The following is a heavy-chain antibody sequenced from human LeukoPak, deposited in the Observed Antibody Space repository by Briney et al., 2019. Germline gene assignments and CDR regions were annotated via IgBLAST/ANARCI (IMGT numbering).Heavy chain of an antibody. D-gene: IGHD2-2*01. J-gene: IGHJ3*01. CDR1: GDSISSAAYY. Sequence: SETLSLTCAVSGDSISSAAYYWTWIRQPAGKRLEWIGRIYTSGGTNYNPSLKSRVTMSVDKSKNQISLNLASLTAADAALYYCAGRGSSSGTFDVWGPGTFVTVSS. CDR2: IYTSGGT. V-gene: IGHV4-61*02. CDR3: AGRGSSSGTFDV.